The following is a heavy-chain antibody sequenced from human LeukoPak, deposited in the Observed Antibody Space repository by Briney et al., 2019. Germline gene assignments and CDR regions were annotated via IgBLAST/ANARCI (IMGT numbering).Heavy chain of an antibody. D-gene: IGHD2/OR15-2a*01. V-gene: IGHV4-38-2*01. CDR1: GYSFTSGHY. Sequence: SETLSLTCSVSGYSFTSGHYWGWIRQPPGKGLEWIANIYHTGSAHYNPSLKSRVPISVDTSTNQFSLKLCSVTAADTAVYYCARYCTSTTCILRGFDYWGQGTLVTVSS. CDR2: IYHTGSA. CDR3: ARYCTSTTCILRGFDY. J-gene: IGHJ4*02.